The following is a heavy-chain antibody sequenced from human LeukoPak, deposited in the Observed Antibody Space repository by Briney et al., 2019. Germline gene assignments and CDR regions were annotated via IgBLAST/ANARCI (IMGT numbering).Heavy chain of an antibody. Sequence: SETLSLTCTVSGVSISSGDYYWSWIRQPAGKGPEWIGRIYTSGDTNYNPSLKSRVTMSVDTSKNQFSLKLSSVTAADTAVYYCARDIRSGEHAPHDKIDCWGQGTLVTVSS. CDR1: GVSISSGDYY. CDR3: ARDIRSGEHAPHDKIDC. J-gene: IGHJ4*02. V-gene: IGHV4-61*02. CDR2: IYTSGDT. D-gene: IGHD7-27*01.